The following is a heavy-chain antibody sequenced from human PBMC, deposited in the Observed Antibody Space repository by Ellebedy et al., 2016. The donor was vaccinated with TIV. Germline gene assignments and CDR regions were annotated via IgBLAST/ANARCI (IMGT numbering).Heavy chain of an antibody. V-gene: IGHV3-7*01. CDR1: GFTFSSYW. CDR2: INHDGSEK. D-gene: IGHD1-20*01. CDR3: ARDLLHNWDEAPLFDY. Sequence: GGSLRLSXAASGFTFSSYWMSWVRQTPGKGLEWVAQINHDGSEKNYVDPVKGRFTIARDSAKNSLYLQMNSLRAEDTAVYYCARDLLHNWDEAPLFDYWGQGTLVTVSS. J-gene: IGHJ4*02.